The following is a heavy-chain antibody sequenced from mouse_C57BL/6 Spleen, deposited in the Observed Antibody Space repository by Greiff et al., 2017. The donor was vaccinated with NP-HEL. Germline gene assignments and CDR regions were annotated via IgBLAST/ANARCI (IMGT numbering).Heavy chain of an antibody. D-gene: IGHD1-1*02. Sequence: VQLQQSGPELVKPGASVKISCKASGYTFTDYYMNWVKQSHGKSLEWIGDINPNNGGTSYNQKFKGKATLTVDKSSSTAYMELRSLTSEDSAVYYCASYGPHYAMDYWGQGTSVTVSS. CDR2: INPNNGGT. V-gene: IGHV1-26*01. J-gene: IGHJ4*01. CDR3: ASYGPHYAMDY. CDR1: GYTFTDYY.